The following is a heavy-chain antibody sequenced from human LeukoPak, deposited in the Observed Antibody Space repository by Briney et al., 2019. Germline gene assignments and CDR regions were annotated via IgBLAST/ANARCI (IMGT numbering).Heavy chain of an antibody. CDR2: INANNGDR. V-gene: IGHV1-18*01. CDR3: TRRMTTVSWFDP. Sequence: ASVKVSCKASGYTFTSYGITWVRQAPGQGLEWVGWINANNGDRNYAQKLQGRVTMTTDTSTSTAYLELRSLGSDDTALYFCTRRMTTVSWFDPWGQGTLVTVSS. D-gene: IGHD4-11*01. CDR1: GYTFTSYG. J-gene: IGHJ5*02.